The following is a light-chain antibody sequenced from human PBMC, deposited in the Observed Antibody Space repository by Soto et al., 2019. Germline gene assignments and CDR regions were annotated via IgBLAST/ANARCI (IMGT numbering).Light chain of an antibody. V-gene: IGKV3-11*01. CDR3: QQRGHWPRT. J-gene: IGKJ1*01. CDR1: QSVSTH. Sequence: EVVLTQSPATMSLYPGEGATLSCRASQSVSTHLGWYQQKPGQAPRLLIFEASKRATGIPDRISGSGSGTDFTLTISSLEPEVFAVYYCQQRGHWPRTFGQGTKVDI. CDR2: EAS.